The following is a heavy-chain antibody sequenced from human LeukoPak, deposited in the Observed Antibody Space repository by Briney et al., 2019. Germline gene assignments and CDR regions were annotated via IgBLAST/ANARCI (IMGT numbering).Heavy chain of an antibody. Sequence: GGSLRLSCSASGFTFSRYAMHWVRQAPGKGLEYVSAISSSGGSTYYADSVKGRFTISRDNSNNTLFLQMNSLRAEDTAVYYCTKQYSGYEMFDYWGQGTLVTVSS. CDR2: ISSSGGST. CDR1: GFTFSRYA. D-gene: IGHD5-12*01. J-gene: IGHJ4*02. CDR3: TKQYSGYEMFDY. V-gene: IGHV3-64*04.